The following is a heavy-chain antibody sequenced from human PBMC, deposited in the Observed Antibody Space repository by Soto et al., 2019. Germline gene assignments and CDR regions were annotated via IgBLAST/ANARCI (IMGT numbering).Heavy chain of an antibody. Sequence: GGSLRLSCAASGFTFSSYWMSWVRQAPGKGLEWVANIKQDGSEKYYVDSVKGRFTISRDNAKNSLYLQMNSLRAEDTAVYYCAREAEPLWFGEPTPYVDYWGQGTLVTVSS. J-gene: IGHJ4*02. CDR1: GFTFSSYW. V-gene: IGHV3-7*01. D-gene: IGHD3-10*01. CDR3: AREAEPLWFGEPTPYVDY. CDR2: IKQDGSEK.